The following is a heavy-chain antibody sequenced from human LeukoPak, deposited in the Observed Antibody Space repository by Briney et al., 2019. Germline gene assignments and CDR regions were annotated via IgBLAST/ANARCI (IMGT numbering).Heavy chain of an antibody. Sequence: GGSLRLSCAASGFTFSSYSMNWVRQAPGKGLEWVAVISYDGSNKYYADSVKGRFTISRDNSKNTPYLQMNSLRAEDTAVYYCARSGSWGSYYFDYWGQGTLVTVSS. D-gene: IGHD6-13*01. CDR3: ARSGSWGSYYFDY. J-gene: IGHJ4*02. V-gene: IGHV3-30*03. CDR2: ISYDGSNK. CDR1: GFTFSSYS.